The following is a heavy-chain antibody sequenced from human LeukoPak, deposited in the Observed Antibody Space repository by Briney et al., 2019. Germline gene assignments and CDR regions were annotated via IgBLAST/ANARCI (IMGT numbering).Heavy chain of an antibody. Sequence: LSETLSLTCSVSGGSINNYYWSWIRQPAGKGLEWIGRIFTSGTTNYNPSLKSRVTMSVDTSKNQFSLKLSSVTAADTAVYYCARDRGLYDSSGYYYRIFDYWGQGTLVTVSS. CDR3: ARDRGLYDSSGYYYRIFDY. CDR2: IFTSGTT. CDR1: GGSINNYY. J-gene: IGHJ4*02. D-gene: IGHD3-22*01. V-gene: IGHV4-4*07.